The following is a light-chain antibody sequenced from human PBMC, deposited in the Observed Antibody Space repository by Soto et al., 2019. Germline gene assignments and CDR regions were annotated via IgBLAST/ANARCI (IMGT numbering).Light chain of an antibody. CDR3: SSYAGSSNSMV. CDR1: SGDVGGYDY. Sequence: QSVLTQPPSASGSPGQSVTISCAGTSGDVGGYDYVSWYQQHPGKAPQLMIYEVNKRPSGVPDRFSGSKSGNTASLTVSGLQPRDEANYYCSSYAGSSNSMVFGGGTKLTVL. J-gene: IGLJ3*02. CDR2: EVN. V-gene: IGLV2-8*01.